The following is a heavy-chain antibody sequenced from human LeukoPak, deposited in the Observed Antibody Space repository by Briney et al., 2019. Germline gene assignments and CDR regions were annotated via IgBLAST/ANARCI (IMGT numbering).Heavy chain of an antibody. CDR3: ARVLYGSGGLDY. CDR1: GGSFSGYY. J-gene: IGHJ4*02. CDR2: INHSGST. D-gene: IGHD3-10*01. V-gene: IGHV4-34*01. Sequence: KPSETLSLTCAVYGGSFSGYYWSWIRQPPGKGLEWIGEINHSGSTNYNPSLKSRVTISVDTSKNQFSLKLSSVTAADTAVYYCARVLYGSGGLDYWGQGTLVTVSS.